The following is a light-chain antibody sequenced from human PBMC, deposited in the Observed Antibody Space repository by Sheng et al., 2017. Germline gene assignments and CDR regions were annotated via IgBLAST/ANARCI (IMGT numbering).Light chain of an antibody. CDR1: QGLSNNS. J-gene: IGKJ2*03. Sequence: EIVLTQSPGTLSLSPGKRALFSCRASQGLSNNSFAWYQQKPGQAPRLLISGTCSRSSGIPDRFSGSGSGTDFALTISRVEAEDAAVYFCHQYDSSVFSFGQGTKLGDQ. V-gene: IGKV3-20*01. CDR3: HQYDSSVFS. CDR2: GTC.